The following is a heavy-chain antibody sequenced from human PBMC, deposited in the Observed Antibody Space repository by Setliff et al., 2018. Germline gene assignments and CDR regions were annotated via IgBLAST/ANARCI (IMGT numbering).Heavy chain of an antibody. J-gene: IGHJ4*02. Sequence: GGSLRLSCAASGFTFSSYAMSWVRQAPGKGLEWVSAISGSGGSTYYADSVKGRFTISRDNAKNSLYLQMNSLRAEDTAVYYCAREYSYGSRYFDYWGQGTLVTVSS. V-gene: IGHV3-23*01. CDR3: AREYSYGSRYFDY. D-gene: IGHD5-18*01. CDR2: ISGSGGST. CDR1: GFTFSSYA.